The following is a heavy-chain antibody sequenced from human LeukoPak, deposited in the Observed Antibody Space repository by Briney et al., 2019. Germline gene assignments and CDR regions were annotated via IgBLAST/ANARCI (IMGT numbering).Heavy chain of an antibody. CDR2: IKQDGTEK. CDR1: GLTFSSYW. J-gene: IGHJ5*02. CDR3: AREVVITKDWFDP. V-gene: IGHV3-7*03. Sequence: GGSLRLSCVVSGLTFSSYWMSWVRQAPGKGLEWVANIKQDGTEKYYVDSVKGRFTISRDNAKKSLNLQMNSLRAEDTAVYYCAREVVITKDWFDPWGQGAQVTVSS. D-gene: IGHD3-22*01.